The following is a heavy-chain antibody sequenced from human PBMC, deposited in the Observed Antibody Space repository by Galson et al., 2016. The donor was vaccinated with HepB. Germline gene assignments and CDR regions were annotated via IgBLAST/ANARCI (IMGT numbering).Heavy chain of an antibody. CDR3: AREPVRLDDLLTGPPKNPDY. Sequence: SLRLSCAASGFTFSGYGMHWVRQAPGKGLEWVAGIWYDGSHQYYADSVKGRFTISRDNAKNSLYLQMNSLRAEDTAVYYCAREPVRLDDLLTGPPKNPDYWGQGTLVTVSS. J-gene: IGHJ4*02. CDR1: GFTFSGYG. D-gene: IGHD3-9*01. CDR2: IWYDGSHQ. V-gene: IGHV3-33*01.